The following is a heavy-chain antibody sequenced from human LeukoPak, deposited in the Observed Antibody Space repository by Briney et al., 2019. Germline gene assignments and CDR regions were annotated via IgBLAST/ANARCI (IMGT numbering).Heavy chain of an antibody. V-gene: IGHV4-59*02. CDR2: VFYTGST. J-gene: IGHJ4*02. CDR1: GASVSPYY. D-gene: IGHD6-13*01. CDR3: ARGKRGYSSSWYDY. Sequence: SETLSLTCTVSGASVSPYYWSWIRQPPGKGLEWIGYVFYTGSTTYNPSLKSRVTISVDTSKNQFSLKLSSVTAADTAVYYCARGKRGYSSSWYDYWGQGTLVTVSS.